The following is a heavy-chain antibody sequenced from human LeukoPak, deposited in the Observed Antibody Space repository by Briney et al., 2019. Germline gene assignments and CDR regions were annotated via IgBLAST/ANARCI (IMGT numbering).Heavy chain of an antibody. V-gene: IGHV4-31*03. CDR3: AGNGDYSSSSLLNWFDP. J-gene: IGHJ5*02. D-gene: IGHD4-17*01. CDR1: GGSISSGGYY. Sequence: SETLSLTCTVSGGSISSGGYYWSWIRQHPGKGLEWIGYIYYSGSTYYDPSLKSRVTISVDTSKNQFSLKLSSVTAADTAVYYCAGNGDYSSSSLLNWFDPWGQGTLVTVSS. CDR2: IYYSGST.